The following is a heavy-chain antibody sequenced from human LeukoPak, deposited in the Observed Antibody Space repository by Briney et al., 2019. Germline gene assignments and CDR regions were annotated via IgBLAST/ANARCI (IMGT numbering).Heavy chain of an antibody. Sequence: PGGSLRLSCAASGFSFSSYAMTWVRQAPGKGLEWVSAISASGGTTYYVDSVKGRFTISRDNAKNTLYLHMNSLRAEDTAVYYCAKDRSGTNSDFDYWGQGTLVTVSS. CDR3: AKDRSGTNSDFDY. J-gene: IGHJ4*02. CDR2: ISASGGTT. V-gene: IGHV3-23*01. CDR1: GFSFSSYA. D-gene: IGHD1-14*01.